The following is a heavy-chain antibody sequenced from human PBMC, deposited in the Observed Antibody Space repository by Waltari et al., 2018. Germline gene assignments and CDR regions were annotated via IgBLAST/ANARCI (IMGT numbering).Heavy chain of an antibody. V-gene: IGHV1-69*08. CDR3: ARDGGSGSYYYYYGMDV. D-gene: IGHD3-10*01. J-gene: IGHJ6*02. CDR1: GGTFSSYA. Sequence: QVQLVQSGAEVKKPGSSVKVSCKASGGTFSSYAISWVRQAPGQGLEWMGRIIPILGTANYEQNFQGRVTITADKSTSTAYMELSSLRSEDTAVYYCARDGGSGSYYYYYGMDVWGQGTTVTVSS. CDR2: IIPILGTA.